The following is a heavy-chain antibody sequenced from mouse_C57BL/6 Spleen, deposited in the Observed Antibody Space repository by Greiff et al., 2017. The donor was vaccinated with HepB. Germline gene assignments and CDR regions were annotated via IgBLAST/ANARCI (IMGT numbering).Heavy chain of an antibody. J-gene: IGHJ4*01. CDR1: GYTFTSYW. V-gene: IGHV1-50*01. CDR2: IDPSDSYT. Sequence: VQLQQPGAELVKPGASVKLSCKASGYTFTSYWMQWVKQRPGQGLEWIGEIDPSDSYTNYNQKFKGKATLTVDTSSSTAYMQLSSLTSEDSAVYYCARGRFIMDYWGQGTSVTVSS. CDR3: ARGRFIMDY. D-gene: IGHD1-1*01.